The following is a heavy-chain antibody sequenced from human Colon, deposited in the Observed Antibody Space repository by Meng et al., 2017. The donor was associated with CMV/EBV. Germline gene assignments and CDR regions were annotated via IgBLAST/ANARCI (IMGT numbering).Heavy chain of an antibody. D-gene: IGHD3-16*01. Sequence: RVRSGAEVRMPGAAVKGSCKASGYSFTGYYIHWVRQAPGQGLEWMGWMDPTTGRTDYAQKFQGTVTMTRDTSISTAYLELSRLTSDDTAVYYCASHSSYVWGSHHWGQGTLVTASS. CDR2: MDPTTGRT. V-gene: IGHV1-2*02. J-gene: IGHJ1*01. CDR1: GYSFTGYY. CDR3: ASHSSYVWGSHH.